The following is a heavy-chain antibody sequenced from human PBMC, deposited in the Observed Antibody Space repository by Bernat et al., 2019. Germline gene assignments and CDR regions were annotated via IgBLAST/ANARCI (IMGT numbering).Heavy chain of an antibody. J-gene: IGHJ5*02. CDR2: IIPILGIA. V-gene: IGHV1-69*08. D-gene: IGHD3-10*01. CDR1: GGTFSSYT. CDR3: ARETYYYGSGRGWFDP. Sequence: QVQLVQSGAEVKKPGSSVKVSCKASGGTFSSYTISWVRQAPGQGLEWMGRIIPILGIANYAQKFQGRVTITADKSTSTAYRELSSLRSEDTAVYYCARETYYYGSGRGWFDPWGQGTLVTVSS.